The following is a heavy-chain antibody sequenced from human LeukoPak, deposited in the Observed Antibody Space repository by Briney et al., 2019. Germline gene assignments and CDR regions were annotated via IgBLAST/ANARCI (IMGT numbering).Heavy chain of an antibody. V-gene: IGHV3-74*01. D-gene: IGHD4-17*01. J-gene: IGHJ2*01. CDR3: ARGGNHGDYWYFDL. CDR2: IKSDGSST. CDR1: GFTFSSYW. Sequence: GGSLRLSCAASGFTFSSYWMHWVRQAPGEGLVWVSRIKSDGSSTGYADSVKGRFTISRDNAETSLHLQMNSLRAEDTAVYYCARGGNHGDYWYFDLWGRGTLVTVSS.